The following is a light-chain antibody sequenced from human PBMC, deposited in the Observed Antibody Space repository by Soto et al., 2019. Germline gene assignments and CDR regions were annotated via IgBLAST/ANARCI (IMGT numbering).Light chain of an antibody. J-gene: IGLJ1*01. V-gene: IGLV1-40*01. Sequence: QSVLTQPPSVSGAPWQRVTIPCTGSSSNIGAGYDVHWYQQLPGTAPKLLIYGNSNRPSGVPDRFSGSKSGTSASLAITGLQAEDEADYYCQSYDSSHYVFGTGTKVTVL. CDR3: QSYDSSHYV. CDR2: GNS. CDR1: SSNIGAGYD.